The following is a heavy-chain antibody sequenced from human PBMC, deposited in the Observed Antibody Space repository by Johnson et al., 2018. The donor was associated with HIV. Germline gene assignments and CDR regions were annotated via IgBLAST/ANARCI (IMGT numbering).Heavy chain of an antibody. CDR1: GFTFSSYG. CDR3: AKEDPWRRAFDI. Sequence: QEKLVESGGGVVQPGRSLRVSCAASGFTFSSYGMHWVRQAPGKGLEWVAVTSNDGSNKYYADSVKGRFTIYIDNFKNTLYLQMNVLRPEDTAVYYCAKEDPWRRAFDIWGQGTVVTVSS. J-gene: IGHJ3*02. D-gene: IGHD1-1*01. V-gene: IGHV3-30*18. CDR2: TSNDGSNK.